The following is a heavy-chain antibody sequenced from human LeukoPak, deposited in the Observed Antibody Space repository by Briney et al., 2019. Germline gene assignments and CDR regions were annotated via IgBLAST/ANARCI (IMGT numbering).Heavy chain of an antibody. CDR3: ARASYDYVWGSYRPDAFDI. J-gene: IGHJ3*02. CDR1: GFTFAGHA. CDR2: ISGSGGST. V-gene: IGHV3-23*01. Sequence: GGSLRVSCAASGFTFAGHAMSWVRQAPGKGLEWVSSISGSGGSTYYADSVKGRFTISRDNAKNTLYLQMNSLRAEDTAVYYCARASYDYVWGSYRPDAFDIWGQGTMVTVSS. D-gene: IGHD3-16*02.